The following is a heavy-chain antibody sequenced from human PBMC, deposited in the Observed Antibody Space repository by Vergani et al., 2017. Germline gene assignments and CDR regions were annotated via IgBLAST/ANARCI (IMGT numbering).Heavy chain of an antibody. CDR2: ISWNSAAV. V-gene: IGHV3-9*01. J-gene: IGHJ3*01. CDR1: GITFWKFG. Sequence: EVDLVVSGGGLAQPGGSLRLSCEASGITFWKFGMHWVRDGPGKGLEGVSGISWNSAAVEYADSVRGRFAISRDNAKHSLFLDMNSLRFEDTAVYFCTKGSVYYHDSAGHGYDPYTGFDLWGQGTLVTVSS. D-gene: IGHD5-12*01. CDR3: TKGSVYYHDSAGHGYDPYTGFDL.